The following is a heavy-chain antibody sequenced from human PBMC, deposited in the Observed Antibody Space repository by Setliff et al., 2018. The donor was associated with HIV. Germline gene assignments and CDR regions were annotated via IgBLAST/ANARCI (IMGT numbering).Heavy chain of an antibody. V-gene: IGHV4-38-2*01. CDR1: DYSVSSGSF. CDR2: IYHGGRS. J-gene: IGHJ4*02. D-gene: IGHD5-18*01. CDR3: ARTRGYSLYYFDY. Sequence: SETLSLTCDVSDYSVSSGSFWGWIRQPPGKGLEWIGNIYHGGRSHYNPSLRSRVTMSVDTSKNQFSLKLSSVTAADTAVYYCARTRGYSLYYFDYWGQGQWSPSPQ.